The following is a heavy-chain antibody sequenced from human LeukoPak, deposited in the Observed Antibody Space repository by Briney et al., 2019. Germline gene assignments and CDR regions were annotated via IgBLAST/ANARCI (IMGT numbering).Heavy chain of an antibody. CDR2: VNEVGGT. CDR3: ARGQGATVPQVGKNWFDP. D-gene: IGHD1-26*01. CDR1: IDSFSNYH. J-gene: IGHJ5*02. V-gene: IGHV4-34*01. Sequence: SETLSLTCAVYIDSFSNYHWNWIRQTPSKELEWIGEVNEVGGTNISPSLRNRVILSVDTSKNQFFLKLISVTVADTAVYYCARGQGATVPQVGKNWFDPWGQGTRVTVSS.